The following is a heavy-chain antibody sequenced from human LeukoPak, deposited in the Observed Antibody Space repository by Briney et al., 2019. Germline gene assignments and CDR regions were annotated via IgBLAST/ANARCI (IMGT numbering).Heavy chain of an antibody. CDR2: ISSSGRNI. D-gene: IGHD1-14*01. V-gene: IGHV3-48*03. CDR3: AREKSGYFDY. J-gene: IGHJ4*02. Sequence: PGGSLRLSCAPSGVSFSSYEMNWVRQAPGKGLEWLSYISSSGRNIYYADSLRGRFPFSRDNAKKSLHLQMNSLRAEDTAVYYLAREKSGYFDYWGQGTLVTVSS. CDR1: GVSFSSYE.